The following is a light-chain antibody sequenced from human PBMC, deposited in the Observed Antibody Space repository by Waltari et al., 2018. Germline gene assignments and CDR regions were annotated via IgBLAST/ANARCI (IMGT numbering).Light chain of an antibody. CDR1: QTFSSNY. V-gene: IGKV3-20*01. J-gene: IGKJ4*01. Sequence: IVLTQSPGTLSLAPGERATLSCRASQTFSSNYLAWYQQKPGQPPRLLIYGASSRATGIPDRFSGSGSGTDFTLTISRLEPEDFALYYCQQYSSSPRLTFGGGTKVEVK. CDR3: QQYSSSPRLT. CDR2: GAS.